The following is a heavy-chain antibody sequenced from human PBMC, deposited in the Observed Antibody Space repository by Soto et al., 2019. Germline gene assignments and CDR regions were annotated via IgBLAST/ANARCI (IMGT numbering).Heavy chain of an antibody. CDR1: GGSISSYY. CDR2: IYYSGST. Sequence: SETLSLTCTVSGGSISSYYWSWIRQPPGKGLEWIGYIYYSGSTNYNPSLKSRVTISVDTSKNQFSLKLSSVTAADTAVYYCARGRNYYYYGMDVWGQGTTVTVSS. J-gene: IGHJ6*02. CDR3: ARGRNYYYYGMDV. V-gene: IGHV4-59*01.